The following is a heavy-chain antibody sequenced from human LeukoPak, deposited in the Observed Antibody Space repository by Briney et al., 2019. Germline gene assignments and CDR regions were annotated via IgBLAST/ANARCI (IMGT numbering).Heavy chain of an antibody. V-gene: IGHV4-4*07. CDR1: GGSISSYY. CDR2: IYTSGST. Sequence: PSQTLSLTCTVSGGSISSYYWSWIRQPAGKGLEWIGRIYTSGSTNYNPSLKSRVTMSVDTSKNQFSLKLSSVTAADTAVYYCARGRPGNSGSYYDYYYYYMDVWGKGTTVTVSS. J-gene: IGHJ6*03. D-gene: IGHD1-26*01. CDR3: ARGRPGNSGSYYDYYYYYMDV.